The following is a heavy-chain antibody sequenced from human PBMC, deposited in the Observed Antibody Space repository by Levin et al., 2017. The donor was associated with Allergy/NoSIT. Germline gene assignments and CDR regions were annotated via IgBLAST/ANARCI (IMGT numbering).Heavy chain of an antibody. D-gene: IGHD2-15*01. Sequence: GESLKISCAASGFTCDDYGMSWVRQAPGKGLEWVSGINWNGGSTGYADSVKGRFTISRDNAKNSLYLQMNSLRAEDTALYYCARVMAFGGSSTTSPIDYWGQGTLVTVSS. J-gene: IGHJ4*02. V-gene: IGHV3-20*04. CDR1: GFTCDDYG. CDR2: INWNGGST. CDR3: ARVMAFGGSSTTSPIDY.